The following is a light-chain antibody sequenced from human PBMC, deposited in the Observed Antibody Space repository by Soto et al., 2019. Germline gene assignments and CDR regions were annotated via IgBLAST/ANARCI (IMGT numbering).Light chain of an antibody. CDR2: GAS. CDR3: QQYGSSPWT. CDR1: QSVGSS. J-gene: IGKJ1*01. V-gene: IGKV3-20*01. Sequence: EIVLTQSPATLSLSPGEGATLSCRASQSVGSSLAWFQQKPGQAPRLLIYGASSRATGIPDRFSGSGSGTDFTLTISRLEPEDFAVYFCQQYGSSPWTFGQGTKVDI.